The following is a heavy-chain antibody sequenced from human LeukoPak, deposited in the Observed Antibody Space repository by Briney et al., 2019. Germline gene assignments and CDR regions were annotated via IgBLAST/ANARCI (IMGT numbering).Heavy chain of an antibody. CDR2: IYYSGST. J-gene: IGHJ6*03. V-gene: IGHV4-59*01. CDR1: GGAISSYY. CDR3: ARGSYCSSTSCYPEDYYYYMDV. D-gene: IGHD2-2*01. Sequence: SETLSLTCTVSGGAISSYYWSWLRQPPGKGLEWIGYIYYSGSTSYNPSLKSRVTISLDTSKNQFSLKLSSVTAADTAVYYCARGSYCSSTSCYPEDYYYYMDVWGKGTTVTVSS.